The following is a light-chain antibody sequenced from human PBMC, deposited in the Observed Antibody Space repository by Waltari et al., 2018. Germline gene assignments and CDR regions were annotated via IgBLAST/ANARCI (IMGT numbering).Light chain of an antibody. V-gene: IGKV2-28*01. CDR2: LGS. Sequence: IVMTQSPLSLSVTPGEPASVSCRSSQSLLHSNGRSGLDWYLKKPGQSPQLLIYLGSYRASGVPDRFSGSGSGTDFTLKISRVEAEDVGVYYCMQSLQSPWTFGQGTKVEIK. J-gene: IGKJ1*01. CDR3: MQSLQSPWT. CDR1: QSLLHSNGRSG.